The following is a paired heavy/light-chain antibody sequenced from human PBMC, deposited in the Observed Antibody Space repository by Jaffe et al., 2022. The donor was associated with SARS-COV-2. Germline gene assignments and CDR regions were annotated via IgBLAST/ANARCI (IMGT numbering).Light chain of an antibody. CDR3: QQYGESPGT. CDR1: QSVSSNY. CDR2: GAS. J-gene: IGKJ1*01. V-gene: IGKV3-20*01. Sequence: EIVLMQSPGTLSLSPGERATLSCRASQSVSSNYLAWYQQKPGQTPRLLIYGASSRATGIPDRFSGSGSGTDFTLTISRLEPEDFAVYYCQQYGESPGTFGQGTKVEIK.
Heavy chain of an antibody. J-gene: IGHJ2*01. D-gene: IGHD6-19*01. CDR2: IYPGDSDT. CDR3: ARLGKPSSSAGYRGRGYFDL. V-gene: IGHV5-51*01. CDR1: GYSFTNYW. Sequence: EAQLVQSGAEVKKPGESLKISCQAFGYSFTNYWIVWVRQMPGKGLEWMGIIYPGDSDTRYSPSFRGQVTISADKSINTAALHWSSLKASDTAMYYCARLGKPSSSAGYRGRGYFDLWGRGTRVTVSS.